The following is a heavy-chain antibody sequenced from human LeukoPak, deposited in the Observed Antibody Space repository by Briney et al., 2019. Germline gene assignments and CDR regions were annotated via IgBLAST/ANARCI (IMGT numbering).Heavy chain of an antibody. V-gene: IGHV4-30-2*01. CDR2: IYHSGST. CDR3: ARGVFSTTRYAFDI. Sequence: SQTLSLTCAVSGGSISSGGYSWSWIRQPPGKGLEWIGYIYHSGSTYYNPSLKSRVTISVDRSKNQFSLKLSSVTAADTAVYYCARGVFSTTRYAFDIWGQGTMVTVSS. D-gene: IGHD2-2*01. J-gene: IGHJ3*02. CDR1: GGSISSGGYS.